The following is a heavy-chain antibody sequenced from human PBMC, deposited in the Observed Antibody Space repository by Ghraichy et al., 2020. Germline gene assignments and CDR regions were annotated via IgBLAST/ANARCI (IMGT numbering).Heavy chain of an antibody. J-gene: IGHJ3*02. V-gene: IGHV3-7*03. CDR2: INQDGREK. CDR3: SSGDTFDI. Sequence: ETLRLSCAASGLIFSSYWMTWVRQAPGKGLEWVANINQDGREKYYVGSVKGRFTISRDNAKNSLYLQMNNLSAEDTAVYYCSSGDTFDIWGRGTMVTVSS. CDR1: GLIFSSYW. D-gene: IGHD3-10*01.